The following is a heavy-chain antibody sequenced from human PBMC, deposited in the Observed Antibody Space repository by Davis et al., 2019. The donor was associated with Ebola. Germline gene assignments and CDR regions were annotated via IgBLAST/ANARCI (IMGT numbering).Heavy chain of an antibody. CDR3: ARVDGDYGGLDY. V-gene: IGHV4-59*08. J-gene: IGHJ4*02. CDR1: GGSISSYY. Sequence: MPSETLSLTCTVSGGSISSYYWSWIRQPPGKGLEWIGYIYYSGSTNYNPSLKSRVTISVDTSKNQFSLKLSSVTAADTAVYYCARVDGDYGGLDYWGQGTLVTVSS. D-gene: IGHD4-17*01. CDR2: IYYSGST.